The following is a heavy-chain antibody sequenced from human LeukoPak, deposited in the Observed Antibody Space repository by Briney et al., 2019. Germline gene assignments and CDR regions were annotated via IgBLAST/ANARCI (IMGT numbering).Heavy chain of an antibody. V-gene: IGHV4-39*02. CDR2: IYYSGST. Sequence: SETLSLTCTVSGGSISSSSYYWGWIRQPPGKGLEWIGSIYYSGSTYYNPFLKSRVTISVDTSKNQFSLKLSSVTAADTAVYYCAREVGDDYYGSGSYYNHYWGQGTLVTVSS. CDR1: GGSISSSSYY. J-gene: IGHJ4*02. D-gene: IGHD3-10*01. CDR3: AREVGDDYYGSGSYYNHY.